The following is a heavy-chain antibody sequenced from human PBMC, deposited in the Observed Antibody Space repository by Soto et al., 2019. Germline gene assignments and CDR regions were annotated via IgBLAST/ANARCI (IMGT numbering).Heavy chain of an antibody. CDR2: MNPNSGNT. CDR1: GYTFTSYD. CDR3: ARERCNGGSCELDY. J-gene: IGHJ4*02. Sequence: ASVKVSCKASGYTFTSYDINWVRQATGQGLEWMGWMNPNSGNTGYAQKFQGRVTMTRNTSISTAYMELSSLRSEDTAVYYCARERCNGGSCELDYWGQGTLVTVSS. V-gene: IGHV1-8*01. D-gene: IGHD2-15*01.